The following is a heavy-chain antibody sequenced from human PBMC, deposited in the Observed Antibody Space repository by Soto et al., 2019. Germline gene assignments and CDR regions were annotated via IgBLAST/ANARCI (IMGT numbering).Heavy chain of an antibody. CDR2: IYYSGST. D-gene: IGHD6-13*01. CDR3: ARHGVAAATRRKQFDY. Sequence: QLQLQESGPGLVKPSETLSLTCTVSGGSISSSSYYWGWIRQPPGKGLEWIGSIYYSGSTYYNPSLKSRVTISVDTSKNQCSLKLSSVTAADTAVYYCARHGVAAATRRKQFDYWGQGTLVTVSS. J-gene: IGHJ4*02. V-gene: IGHV4-39*01. CDR1: GGSISSSSYY.